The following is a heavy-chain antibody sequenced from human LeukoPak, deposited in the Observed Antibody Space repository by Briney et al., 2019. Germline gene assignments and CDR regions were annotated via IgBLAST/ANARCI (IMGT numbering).Heavy chain of an antibody. V-gene: IGHV4-34*01. CDR2: INHSGST. CDR1: GGSFSGYY. Sequence: SETLSLTCAVYGGSFSGYYWSWIRQPPGKGLEWIGEINHSGSTNYSPSLKSRVTISLDTSRNQFSLKLNSVTAADTAVYYCARGRYSYGNAFDYWGQGTLVTVSS. CDR3: ARGRYSYGNAFDY. D-gene: IGHD5-18*01. J-gene: IGHJ4*02.